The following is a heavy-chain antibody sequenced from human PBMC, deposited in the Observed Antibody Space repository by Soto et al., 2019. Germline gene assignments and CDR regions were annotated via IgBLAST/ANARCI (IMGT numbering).Heavy chain of an antibody. CDR1: GGSFSGYF. Sequence: SETLSLTCAVYGGSFSGYFWGWVRQSPGKGLEWMGSMYYSGSSYYNPSLKSRVAISVDTSRNQFALKLRSVTAADTAVYFCARQRLLRLKPDFDIWGQGTLVTVSS. CDR2: MYYSGSS. D-gene: IGHD2-21*02. V-gene: IGHV4-34*01. CDR3: ARQRLLRLKPDFDI. J-gene: IGHJ4*02.